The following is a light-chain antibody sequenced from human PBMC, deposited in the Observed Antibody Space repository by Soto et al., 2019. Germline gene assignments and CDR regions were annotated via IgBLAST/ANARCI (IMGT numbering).Light chain of an antibody. CDR3: QQYFTSPLT. Sequence: EVVLTQSPGTLSLSPGESATLSCRAGQSVSSNYLAWYQQKPGQAPRLLIYGVSTRATGIPDRFSGSGSGTDFSLTISRLEPEDFALYYCQQYFTSPLTFGGGTKVDIK. CDR2: GVS. CDR1: QSVSSNY. J-gene: IGKJ4*01. V-gene: IGKV3-20*01.